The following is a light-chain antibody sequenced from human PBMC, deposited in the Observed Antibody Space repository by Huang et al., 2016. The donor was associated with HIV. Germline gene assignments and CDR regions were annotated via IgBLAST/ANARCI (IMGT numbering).Light chain of an antibody. Sequence: DIQMTQAASTWSASVGDRVTITRRASQTISNWLAWYQQKPGKAPNLLIYKASTLESGVPSRFSGSGSETEFTLTISSLQPDDCATYYCHHYNSYSGAFGPGTKVEIK. CDR3: HHYNSYSGA. CDR1: QTISNW. V-gene: IGKV1-5*03. CDR2: KAS. J-gene: IGKJ1*01.